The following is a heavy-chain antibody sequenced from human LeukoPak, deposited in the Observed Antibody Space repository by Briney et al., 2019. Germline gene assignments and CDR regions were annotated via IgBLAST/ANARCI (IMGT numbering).Heavy chain of an antibody. V-gene: IGHV1-2*02. CDR1: GYIFTSYG. CDR3: AREVNPSSSSLFDAFDI. D-gene: IGHD6-6*01. J-gene: IGHJ3*02. CDR2: INPNSGGT. Sequence: ASVKVSCKASGYIFTSYGISWVRQAPGQGLEWMGWINPNSGGTNYAQKFQGRVTMTRDTSISTAYMELSRLRSDDTAVYYCAREVNPSSSSLFDAFDIWGQGTMVTVSS.